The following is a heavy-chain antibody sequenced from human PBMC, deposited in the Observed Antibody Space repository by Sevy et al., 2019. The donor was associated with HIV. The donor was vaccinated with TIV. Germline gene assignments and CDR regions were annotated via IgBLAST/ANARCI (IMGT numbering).Heavy chain of an antibody. J-gene: IGHJ6*02. CDR3: AREGYSLGMDV. CDR2: INHNGRT. V-gene: IGHV4-34*01. D-gene: IGHD6-13*01. Sequence: SETLSLTCAVYVGSFSGYYWSWIRQPPGKGLEWIGEINHNGRTNYNPSLKSRVTISADTSKNQFSLNLSSVTAADTAVYYCAREGYSLGMDVWGQGTTVTVSS. CDR1: VGSFSGYY.